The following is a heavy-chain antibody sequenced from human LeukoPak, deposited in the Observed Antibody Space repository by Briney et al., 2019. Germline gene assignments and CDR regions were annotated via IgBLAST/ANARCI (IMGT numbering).Heavy chain of an antibody. CDR1: SGSISSYF. J-gene: IGHJ4*02. D-gene: IGHD2-2*01. Sequence: PSETLSLTCTVSSGSISSYFWTWIRQPAGKGLEWIGRIYSSGSTNYNPSLKSRVIISVDKSKNQLSLKLSSVTAADTAVYYCAREDSAAYCSSINCYGFDYWGQGKLITVSS. CDR2: IYSSGST. CDR3: AREDSAAYCSSINCYGFDY. V-gene: IGHV4-4*07.